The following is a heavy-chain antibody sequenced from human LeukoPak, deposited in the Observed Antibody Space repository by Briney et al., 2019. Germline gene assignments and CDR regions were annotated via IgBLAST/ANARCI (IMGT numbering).Heavy chain of an antibody. CDR1: GFTFSSYA. Sequence: GGSLRLSCAASGFTFSSYAMSWVRQAPGKGLEWVSAISGSGGSTYYADSVKGRSTISRDNSKNTLYLQMNSLRAEDTAVYYCAKDLGYTSCLDYWGQGTLVTVSS. CDR3: AKDLGYTSCLDY. V-gene: IGHV3-23*01. CDR2: ISGSGGST. J-gene: IGHJ4*02. D-gene: IGHD2-2*01.